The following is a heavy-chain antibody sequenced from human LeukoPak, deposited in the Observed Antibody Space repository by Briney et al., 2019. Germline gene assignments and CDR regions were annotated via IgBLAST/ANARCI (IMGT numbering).Heavy chain of an antibody. D-gene: IGHD3-16*01. CDR3: AKEGPLGDF. J-gene: IGHJ4*02. CDR1: GFTFSSYT. V-gene: IGHV3-21*01. CDR2: ISSSSTYI. Sequence: PGGSLRLSCEASGFTFSSYTMNWVRQAPGKGLEWVSSISSSSTYIYYVDSVKGRFTISRDNAKNSLYLQMNSLRAEDTAVYYCAKEGPLGDFWGQGTLVTVSS.